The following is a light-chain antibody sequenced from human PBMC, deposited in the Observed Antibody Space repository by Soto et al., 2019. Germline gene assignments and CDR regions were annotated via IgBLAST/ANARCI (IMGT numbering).Light chain of an antibody. J-gene: IGKJ4*01. CDR2: AAS. Sequence: DIQMTQSPSSLSVSVGDRVTITCRASQSIGGFLNWYQQKLGKAPKLLIYAASSLQSGVPSRFSGSGSGTDFTLPISSLQPEDFATYYCQQSYSTPLTFGGGTKVDIK. CDR3: QQSYSTPLT. CDR1: QSIGGF. V-gene: IGKV1-39*01.